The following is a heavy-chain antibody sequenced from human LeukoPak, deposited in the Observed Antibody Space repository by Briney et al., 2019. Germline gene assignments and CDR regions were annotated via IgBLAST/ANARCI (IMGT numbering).Heavy chain of an antibody. CDR1: GGSISSWF. J-gene: IGHJ3*02. Sequence: PSETLSLTCNVSGGSISSWFWNWIRQPPGEGLEWIGYIYHSGTTKYNPSLKSRVTISIDTSKNQFSLRLSSVTAADTAVYYCARFSDFWSGYYRHDAFDIWGQGTTVTVSS. CDR3: ARFSDFWSGYYRHDAFDI. D-gene: IGHD3-3*01. V-gene: IGHV4-59*01. CDR2: IYHSGTT.